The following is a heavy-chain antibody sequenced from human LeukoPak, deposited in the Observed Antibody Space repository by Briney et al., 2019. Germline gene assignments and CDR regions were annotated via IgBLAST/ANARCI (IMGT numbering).Heavy chain of an antibody. Sequence: GASVKVSCKASGYTFTSYWIQWVRQAPGQGLEWMGLINPDGGSTAYAHRFQGRVIMTRDTSTTTAYMDLSTLRSEDTAVYHCARVPRNSSTMLDFWGQGTLVTISS. CDR2: INPDGGST. V-gene: IGHV1-46*01. J-gene: IGHJ4*02. D-gene: IGHD6-13*01. CDR3: ARVPRNSSTMLDF. CDR1: GYTFTSYW.